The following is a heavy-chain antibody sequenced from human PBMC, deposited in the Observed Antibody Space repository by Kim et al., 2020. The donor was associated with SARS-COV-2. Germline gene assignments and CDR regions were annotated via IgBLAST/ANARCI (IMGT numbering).Heavy chain of an antibody. Sequence: SETLSLTCAVYGGSFSGYYWSWIRQPPGKGLEWIGEINHSGSTNYNPSLKSRVTISVDTSKNQFSLKLSSVTAADTAVYYCARGYYGSGMRAFDIWGQGTMVTVSS. J-gene: IGHJ3*02. CDR2: INHSGST. CDR1: GGSFSGYY. CDR3: ARGYYGSGMRAFDI. D-gene: IGHD3-10*01. V-gene: IGHV4-34*01.